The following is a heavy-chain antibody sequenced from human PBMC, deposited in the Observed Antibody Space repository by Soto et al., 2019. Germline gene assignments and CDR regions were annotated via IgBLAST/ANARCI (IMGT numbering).Heavy chain of an antibody. CDR3: ARSSRSYFDY. J-gene: IGHJ4*02. V-gene: IGHV4-31*03. CDR2: IYDSGST. Sequence: SETLSLTCTVSGGSISRSGYFWSWIRQHPGKGLEWIGYIYDSGSTYYNPSLKSRVSLSVDTSKNQFSLNLTSVTAADTAMYYCARSSRSYFDYWGRGTLVTVYS. CDR1: GGSISRSGYF.